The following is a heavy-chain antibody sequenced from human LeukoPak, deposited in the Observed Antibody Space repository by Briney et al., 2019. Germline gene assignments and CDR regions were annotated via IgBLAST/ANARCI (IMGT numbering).Heavy chain of an antibody. Sequence: GGSLRLSCAASGFTFSSYAMYWVRQAPGKGLEWVAFISYDGSNKNYADSVKGRFTISRDNAKNTLYLQMNSLRAEDTAVYYCARGGGYSYGSFDYWGQGTLVTVSS. CDR2: ISYDGSNK. V-gene: IGHV3-30*04. D-gene: IGHD5-18*01. CDR3: ARGGGYSYGSFDY. CDR1: GFTFSSYA. J-gene: IGHJ4*02.